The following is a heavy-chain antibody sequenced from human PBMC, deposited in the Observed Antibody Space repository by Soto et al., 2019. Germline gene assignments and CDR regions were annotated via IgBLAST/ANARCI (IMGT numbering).Heavy chain of an antibody. J-gene: IGHJ3*02. CDR1: GYPVTAYY. CDR2: INPATGAA. Sequence: QLHLVQSGAVVKKPGASVTVSCSASGYPVTAYYMHWVRQAPGRGLEWMGGINPATGAAKYTQTFQGRVTMTRDTLTSTVFMELSGLTSEDTAVFYCARGGGVGVAGSAAFDMWGQGTLVTVSS. CDR3: ARGGGVGVAGSAAFDM. D-gene: IGHD3-3*01. V-gene: IGHV1-2*02.